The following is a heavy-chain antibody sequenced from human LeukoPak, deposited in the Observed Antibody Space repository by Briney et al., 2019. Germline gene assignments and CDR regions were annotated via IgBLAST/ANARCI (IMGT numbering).Heavy chain of an antibody. V-gene: IGHV3-21*01. Sequence: GGSLRLSCAASGFTFSSYSMNWVRQAPGKGLEWVSSISGSSSYIYYADSVKGRFTISRDNAKNSLYLQMNSLRAEDTAVYYCASPGSIVVVPAAIFTYYFDYWGQGTLVTVSS. CDR3: ASPGSIVVVPAAIFTYYFDY. CDR2: ISGSSSYI. D-gene: IGHD2-2*02. J-gene: IGHJ4*02. CDR1: GFTFSSYS.